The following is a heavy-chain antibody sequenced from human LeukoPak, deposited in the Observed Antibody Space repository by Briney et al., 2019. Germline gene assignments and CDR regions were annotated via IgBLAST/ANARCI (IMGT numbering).Heavy chain of an antibody. V-gene: IGHV3-23*01. Sequence: GGSLRLSCAASGFTFSSYGMSWVRQAPGKGLEWVSAISGSGGTTSYADSVKGRFTISRDNSKNTLYLQMNSLGAEDTAVYYCAKESHRWGNHWGQGTLVTVSS. J-gene: IGHJ5*02. D-gene: IGHD1-26*01. CDR3: AKESHRWGNH. CDR1: GFTFSSYG. CDR2: ISGSGGTT.